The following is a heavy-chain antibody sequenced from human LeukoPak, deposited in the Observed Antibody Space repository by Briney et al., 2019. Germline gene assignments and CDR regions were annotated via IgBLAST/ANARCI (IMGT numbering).Heavy chain of an antibody. V-gene: IGHV1-2*02. CDR2: INPNSGRT. CDR3: ARTREYSSSWYFPPFDP. Sequence: GASVKVSCKASGYTFTGYYMNWVRQAPGQGLEWMGWINPNSGRTNYAQNFQGRVTVTRDPSISTAYMELSGLTSNDTAVYYCARTREYSSSWYFPPFDPWGQGTLVTVSS. J-gene: IGHJ5*02. D-gene: IGHD6-13*01. CDR1: GYTFTGYY.